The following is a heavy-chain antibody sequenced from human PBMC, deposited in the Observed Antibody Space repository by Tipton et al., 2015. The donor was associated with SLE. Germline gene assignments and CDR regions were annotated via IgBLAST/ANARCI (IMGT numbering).Heavy chain of an antibody. CDR1: GDSLSGSY. CDR2: LDDSGNT. V-gene: IGHV4-59*01. CDR3: AKGSGWYKD. Sequence: TLSLTCIVSGDSLSGSYWSWIRQPPGKGLEWIGSLDDSGNTNYNPSLRSRVTMSIDTSKSQFSLKLSSVTAADTAVFYCAKGSGWYKDWGQGTLVTVSS. J-gene: IGHJ4*02. D-gene: IGHD6-19*01.